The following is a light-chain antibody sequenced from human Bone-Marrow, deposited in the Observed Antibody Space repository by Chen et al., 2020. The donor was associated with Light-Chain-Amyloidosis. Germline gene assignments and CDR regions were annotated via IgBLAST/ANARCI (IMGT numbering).Light chain of an antibody. Sequence: QSALTQPASVSGSPGQSITISCTGTSREVSGDNHFSWYHQHPAKAPKLKNYEVTNRPSWVPDRFSGSKSDNTASLTSSGLQTEDEADYFCSSNTITNTLVFGSGTRVTVL. CDR1: SREVSGDNH. CDR2: EVT. CDR3: SSNTITNTLV. J-gene: IGLJ1*01. V-gene: IGLV2-14*01.